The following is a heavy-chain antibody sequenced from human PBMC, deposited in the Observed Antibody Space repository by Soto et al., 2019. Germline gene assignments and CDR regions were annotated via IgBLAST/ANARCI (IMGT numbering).Heavy chain of an antibody. D-gene: IGHD3-16*01. CDR3: ATGGGIEFDS. CDR1: GDTVNIYY. J-gene: IGHJ4*02. Sequence: QVQLVQSGAEVKKPGASVKVACKASGDTVNIYYIHWVRQAPGHGLEWMGIINPRGGSTSYAQKFQGRGTMTRGTSTSTVYMELSSLRSDDRAVYYCATGGGIEFDSWGQGTLVTVSS. V-gene: IGHV1-46*02. CDR2: INPRGGST.